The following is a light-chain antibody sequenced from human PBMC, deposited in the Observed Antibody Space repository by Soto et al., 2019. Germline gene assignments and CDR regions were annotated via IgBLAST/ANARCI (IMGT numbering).Light chain of an antibody. Sequence: DIQLTQSPSSLSASVGDRVTITCRASQTIARNLNWYQQKPGKAPKVLIYAVSSLQSGVPSRFSGGGSGTDFTPTISSLQPEDFATYFCQQSHNTPRTVGQGTKVEIK. CDR3: QQSHNTPRT. CDR1: QTIARN. CDR2: AVS. V-gene: IGKV1-39*01. J-gene: IGKJ1*01.